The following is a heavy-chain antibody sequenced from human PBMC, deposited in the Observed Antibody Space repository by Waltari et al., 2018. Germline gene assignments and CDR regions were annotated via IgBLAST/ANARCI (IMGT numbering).Heavy chain of an antibody. Sequence: EVQLVQSGAEVKKPGATVKISCKASGYTFTDYYMHWVQQAPGKGLEWMGRVDPEDGETIYAEKFQGRVTITADKSTSTAYMELSSLRSEDTAVYYCARVYSSGRGDYWGQGTLVTVSS. D-gene: IGHD6-19*01. CDR3: ARVYSSGRGDY. J-gene: IGHJ4*02. CDR1: GYTFTDYY. CDR2: VDPEDGET. V-gene: IGHV1-69-2*01.